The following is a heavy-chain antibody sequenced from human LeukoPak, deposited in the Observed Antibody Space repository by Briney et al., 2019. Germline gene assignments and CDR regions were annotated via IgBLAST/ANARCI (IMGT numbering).Heavy chain of an antibody. Sequence: SETLSLTCAVYGGSFSGYYWNWIRQPPGKGLEWIGEINHSGSTNHNPSLKSRVTISVDTSKNQFSLKLSSVTAADTAVYYCARDGTDAFDIWGQETMVTVSS. J-gene: IGHJ3*02. V-gene: IGHV4-34*01. CDR2: INHSGST. CDR3: ARDGTDAFDI. CDR1: GGSFSGYY.